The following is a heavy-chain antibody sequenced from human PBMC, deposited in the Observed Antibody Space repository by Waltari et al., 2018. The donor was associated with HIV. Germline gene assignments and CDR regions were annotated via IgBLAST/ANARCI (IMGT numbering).Heavy chain of an antibody. CDR2: TYFRSRWYE. CDR1: GDSVSSDTAA. Sequence: GDSVSSDTAAWNWIRQSPSGGFEWLGRTYFRSRWYEDYAMSVKGRIIIDADTSANQLSLHLHSVTPADTAIYYCVRDAFGPDSWGQGTLVIVSS. D-gene: IGHD3-16*01. J-gene: IGHJ5*01. CDR3: VRDAFGPDS. V-gene: IGHV6-1*01.